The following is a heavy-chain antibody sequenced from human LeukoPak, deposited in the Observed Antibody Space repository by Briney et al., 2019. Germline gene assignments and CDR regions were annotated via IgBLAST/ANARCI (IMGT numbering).Heavy chain of an antibody. Sequence: SETLSLTCTVSGGSVSSTAYYWSWIRQHPGKGLEWIGYIYYSGSTYYNPSLKSRVTMSVDTSKNQFSLNLSSVTAADTAVYYCARWGSGWYPYYYYYGMDVWGQGTTVTVSS. V-gene: IGHV4-31*03. J-gene: IGHJ6*02. CDR3: ARWGSGWYPYYYYYGMDV. CDR2: IYYSGST. D-gene: IGHD6-19*01. CDR1: GGSVSSTAYY.